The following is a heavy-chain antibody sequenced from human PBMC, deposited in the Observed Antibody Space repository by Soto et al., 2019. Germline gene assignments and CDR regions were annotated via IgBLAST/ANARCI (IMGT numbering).Heavy chain of an antibody. V-gene: IGHV1-69*13. CDR3: ARGAVVTPGYYYGMDV. CDR1: GGTFISYA. CDR2: IIPIFGTA. D-gene: IGHD2-21*02. Sequence: SXKVSFKASGGTFISYAISWVRQAPGQGLEWMGGIIPIFGTANYAQKFQGRVTITADESTSTAYMELSSLRSEDTAVYYCARGAVVTPGYYYGMDVWGQGTTVTVSS. J-gene: IGHJ6*02.